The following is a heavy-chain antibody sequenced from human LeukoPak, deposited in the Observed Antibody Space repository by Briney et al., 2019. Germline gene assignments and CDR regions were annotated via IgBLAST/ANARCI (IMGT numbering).Heavy chain of an antibody. J-gene: IGHJ4*02. CDR3: ARSPGITMIVVVITPFDY. Sequence: ASVKVSCKASGYTFTSYGISWVRQAPGQGLEWMGCISAYNGNTNYARKLQGRVTMTTDTSTSTAYMELRSLRSDDTAVYYCARSPGITMIVVVITPFDYWGQGTLVTVSS. D-gene: IGHD3-22*01. CDR1: GYTFTSYG. CDR2: ISAYNGNT. V-gene: IGHV1-18*01.